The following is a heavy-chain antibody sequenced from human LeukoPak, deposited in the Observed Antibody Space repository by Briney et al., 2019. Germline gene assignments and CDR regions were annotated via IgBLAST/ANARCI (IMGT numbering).Heavy chain of an antibody. D-gene: IGHD3-10*01. Sequence: GGSLRLSCAVSGITLSNYGTSWVRQAPGKGLEWVAGVSDSGGSTNYADSVKGRFTISRDNAKNTLYLQMNSLRAEDTAVYFCAKRGVVIRAVIIVGFHKEAYYFDYWGQGALVTVSS. CDR3: AKRGVVIRAVIIVGFHKEAYYFDY. J-gene: IGHJ4*02. CDR1: GITLSNYG. CDR2: VSDSGGST. V-gene: IGHV3-23*01.